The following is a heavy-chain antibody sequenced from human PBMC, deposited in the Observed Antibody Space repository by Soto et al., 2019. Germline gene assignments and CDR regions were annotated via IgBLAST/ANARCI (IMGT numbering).Heavy chain of an antibody. CDR2: IIPILGTA. V-gene: IGHV1-69*01. J-gene: IGHJ6*02. CDR3: AGSRDYGGNSGFYYYGMDV. Sequence: QVQLVQSGAEVKKPGSSVKVSCKASGGTFSSYAISWVRQAPGQGLEWMGGIIPILGTANYAQKFQGRVTITADESTSTAYMELSSLRSEDTAVYYCAGSRDYGGNSGFYYYGMDVWGQGTTVTVSS. CDR1: GGTFSSYA. D-gene: IGHD4-17*01.